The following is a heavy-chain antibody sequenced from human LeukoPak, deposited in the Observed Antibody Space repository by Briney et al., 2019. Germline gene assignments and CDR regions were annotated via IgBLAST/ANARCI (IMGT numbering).Heavy chain of an antibody. J-gene: IGHJ5*02. CDR1: GGSISSSSYY. V-gene: IGHV4-39*07. Sequence: SETLSLTCTVSGGSISSSSYYWGWTRQPPGKGLEWIGSIYYSGSTYYNPSLKSRVTISVDTSKNQFSLKLSSVTAADTAVYYCARDKQEHSSSSGTGFDPWGQGTLVTVSS. CDR2: IYYSGST. D-gene: IGHD6-6*01. CDR3: ARDKQEHSSSSGTGFDP.